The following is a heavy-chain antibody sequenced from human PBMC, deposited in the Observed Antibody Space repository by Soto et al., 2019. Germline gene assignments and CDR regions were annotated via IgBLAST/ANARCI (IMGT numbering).Heavy chain of an antibody. CDR3: ARRYSSAFDI. J-gene: IGHJ3*02. Sequence: SETLSLTCTVSGGSISDTGYYWGWIRQPPGKKLEWIGYIYHSGSTYYNPSLKSRVTISVDRSKNQFSLKLSSVTAADAAVYYCARRYSSAFDIWGQGTMVTVSS. V-gene: IGHV4-39*07. CDR1: GGSISDTGYY. CDR2: IYHSGST. D-gene: IGHD6-13*01.